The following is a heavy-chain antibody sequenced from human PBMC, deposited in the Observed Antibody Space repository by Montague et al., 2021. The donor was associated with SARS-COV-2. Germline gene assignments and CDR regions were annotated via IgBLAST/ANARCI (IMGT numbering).Heavy chain of an antibody. CDR1: GGSISSYY. J-gene: IGHJ3*02. D-gene: IGHD2-2*01. V-gene: IGHV4-59*08. CDR3: ARRGLGYCSSTSCQNAFDI. CDR2: IYYSGST. Sequence: SETLSLTCTVSGGSISSYYWSWIRQPPGKGLEWIGYIYYSGSTNYNPSLKSRVTISEDTSKNQFSLKLSSVTAADTAVYYCARRGLGYCSSTSCQNAFDIWGQGTMVTVSS.